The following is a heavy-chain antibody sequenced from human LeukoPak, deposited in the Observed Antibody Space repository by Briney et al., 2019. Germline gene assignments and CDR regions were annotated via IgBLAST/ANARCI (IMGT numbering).Heavy chain of an antibody. Sequence: GGSLRLSCAASGFTFSSYAMSWVRQAPGKGLEWVSFIYSGGSTYYADSVKGRFTISRDNSKNTLYLQMNSLRAEDTAVYYCATRGIGYYFDYWGQGTLVTVSS. CDR3: ATRGIGYYFDY. D-gene: IGHD3-16*01. J-gene: IGHJ4*02. CDR2: IYSGGST. CDR1: GFTFSSYA. V-gene: IGHV3-66*01.